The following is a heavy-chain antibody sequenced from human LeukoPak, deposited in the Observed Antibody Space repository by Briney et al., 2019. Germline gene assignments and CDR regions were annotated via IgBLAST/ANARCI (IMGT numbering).Heavy chain of an antibody. CDR1: GYTFTNYG. D-gene: IGHD3-10*01. CDR2: ISAYNGNT. CDR3: ARGITMVLLNYMDV. J-gene: IGHJ6*03. Sequence: ASVKVSCKASGYTFTNYGISWVRQAPGQGLEWMGWISAYNGNTNYAQKLQGRVTMTTDTSTSTAYMELRSLRSDDTAVYYCARGITMVLLNYMDVWGKGTTVTVSS. V-gene: IGHV1-18*01.